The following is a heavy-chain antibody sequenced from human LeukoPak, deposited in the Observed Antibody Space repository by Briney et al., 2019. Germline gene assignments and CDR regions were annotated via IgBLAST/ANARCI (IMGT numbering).Heavy chain of an antibody. CDR2: ISHSGNNV. CDR3: ARDQGKHSHGLLDY. Sequence: PGGSLRLSCAASGFTFSGYEMTWVRQAPGKGLDYISYISHSGNNVYYADSVKGRFTIFRDNAKNSLFLQMDSLRAEDTAVYYCARDQGKHSHGLLDYWGQGILVTVSA. CDR1: GFTFSGYE. J-gene: IGHJ4*02. D-gene: IGHD5-18*01. V-gene: IGHV3-48*03.